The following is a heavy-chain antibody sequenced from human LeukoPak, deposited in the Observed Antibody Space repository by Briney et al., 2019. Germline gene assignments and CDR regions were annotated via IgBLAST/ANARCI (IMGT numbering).Heavy chain of an antibody. Sequence: PGRSLRLSCAASGFTFSSYAMHWVRQAPGKGLEWVAVISCDGSNKYYADSVKGRFTISRDNSKNTLYLQMNSLRAEDTAVYYCARGLLGRGSYFDYCGQGTLVTVSS. V-gene: IGHV3-30*04. D-gene: IGHD2-15*01. J-gene: IGHJ4*02. CDR1: GFTFSSYA. CDR2: ISCDGSNK. CDR3: ARGLLGRGSYFDY.